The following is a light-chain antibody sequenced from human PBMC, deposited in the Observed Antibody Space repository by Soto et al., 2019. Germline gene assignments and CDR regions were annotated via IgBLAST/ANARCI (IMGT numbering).Light chain of an antibody. CDR1: QSVSIN. J-gene: IGKJ5*01. V-gene: IGKV3-15*01. CDR3: QQYHNWPVT. Sequence: TEVTQARGALSASPAPRPRHSCRASQSVSINLAWYQQRPGQAPRLLIYGASTRATGIPARFSGIGSGTEYTLTISSLQSGDIAVDICQQYHNWPVTVSRGTRLEIK. CDR2: GAS.